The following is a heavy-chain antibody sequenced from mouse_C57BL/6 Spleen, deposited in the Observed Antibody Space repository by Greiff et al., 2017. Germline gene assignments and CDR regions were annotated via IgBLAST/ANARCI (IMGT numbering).Heavy chain of an antibody. Sequence: EVKLMESEGGLVQPGSSMKLSCTASGFTFSDYYMAWVRQVPEKGLEWVANINYDGSSTYYLDSLESRFIISRDNAKNILYLQMSSLKSEDTATYYCARDQRELSFDYWGQGTTLTVSS. V-gene: IGHV5-16*01. CDR3: ARDQRELSFDY. CDR2: INYDGSST. CDR1: GFTFSDYY. J-gene: IGHJ2*01.